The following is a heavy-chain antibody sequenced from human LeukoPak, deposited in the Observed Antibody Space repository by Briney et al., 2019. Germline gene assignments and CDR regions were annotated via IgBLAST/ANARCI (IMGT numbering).Heavy chain of an antibody. CDR2: IKQDGSEK. CDR1: GFTFSSNW. V-gene: IGHV3-7*01. CDR3: ARGHYCSSTSCYGDDAFDI. J-gene: IGHJ3*02. D-gene: IGHD2-2*01. Sequence: GGSLRLSCAASGFTFSSNWMSWVRQAPGKGREWVANIKQDGSEKYYVDSVKGRFTISRDNAKNSLYLQMNSLRAEDTAVYYCARGHYCSSTSCYGDDAFDIWGQGTMVTVSS.